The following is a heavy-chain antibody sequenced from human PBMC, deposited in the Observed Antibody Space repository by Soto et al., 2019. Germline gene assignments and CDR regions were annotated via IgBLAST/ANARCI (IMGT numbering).Heavy chain of an antibody. V-gene: IGHV5-51*01. CDR1: GYKFIDYW. J-gene: IGHJ4*02. CDR2: IYPGDFDI. D-gene: IGHD3-16*01. CDR3: ARACGGEYYDRRSWYSAY. Sequence: PGESLKISCKGSGYKFIDYWIGWVRQVPGKGLEWMGSIYPGDFDIKYGPSFHGQVTISADKSITTVYLHWSGLKASDTGIYYCARACGGEYYDRRSWYSAYWGQGNQVPVSS.